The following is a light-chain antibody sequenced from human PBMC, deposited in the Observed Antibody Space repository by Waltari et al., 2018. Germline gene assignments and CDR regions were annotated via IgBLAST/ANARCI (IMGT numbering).Light chain of an antibody. J-gene: IGLJ2*01. V-gene: IGLV2-18*02. CDR2: AVT. CDR3: SSGTIDSTLV. Sequence: QSALTQPPSMSGSPGQSLTISCTGTSGDIGAYNSVSWYQQSPGTAPKRIIYAVTNRPSGVPDRFSASKSGNTASLTISGLQAEDEADYDCSSGTIDSTLVFGTGTKLTVL. CDR1: SGDIGAYNS.